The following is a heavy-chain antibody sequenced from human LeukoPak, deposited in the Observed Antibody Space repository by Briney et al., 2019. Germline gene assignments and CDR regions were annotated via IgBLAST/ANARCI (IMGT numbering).Heavy chain of an antibody. V-gene: IGHV1-58*01. J-gene: IGHJ5*02. CDR1: GFTFTSSA. CDR2: IVVGSGIT. D-gene: IGHD3-10*01. Sequence: ASVKVSCKASGFTFTSSAVQWVRQARGQRLDWIGWIVVGSGITNYAQKFQERVTITRDMSTSTAYMELSSLRSEDTAVYYCAAVYYGSGISKFDPWGQGTLVTVSS. CDR3: AAVYYGSGISKFDP.